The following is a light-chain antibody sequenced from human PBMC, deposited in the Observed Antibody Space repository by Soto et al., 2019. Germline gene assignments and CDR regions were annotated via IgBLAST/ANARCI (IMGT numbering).Light chain of an antibody. CDR1: SSNIGSYT. Sequence: QSVLTQPPPASGTPGQRVTISCSGSSSNIGSYTVSWYQQLPGTAPKLLIYSNNQRPSGVSDRFSGSKSGTSASLAISGLQSDDEADYYCASWDDSLDVPYVFGTGTKLTVL. CDR2: SNN. V-gene: IGLV1-44*01. CDR3: ASWDDSLDVPYV. J-gene: IGLJ1*01.